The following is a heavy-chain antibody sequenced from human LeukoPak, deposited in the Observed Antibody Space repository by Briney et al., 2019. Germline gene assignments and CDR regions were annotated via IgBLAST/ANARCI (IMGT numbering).Heavy chain of an antibody. J-gene: IGHJ4*02. Sequence: GGSLRLSCAAPGFTFSTYSMNWVRQAPGKGLEWVSSITSPVGRMYYADSLKGRITISRDNARSTLYLQMNSLRAEDTAVYYCATDGRSSGWYGFDYWGQGILVTVSS. V-gene: IGHV3-21*01. CDR3: ATDGRSSGWYGFDY. CDR2: ITSPVGRM. D-gene: IGHD6-19*01. CDR1: GFTFSTYS.